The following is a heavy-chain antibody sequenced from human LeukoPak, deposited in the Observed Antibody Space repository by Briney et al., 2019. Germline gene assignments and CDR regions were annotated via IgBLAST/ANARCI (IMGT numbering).Heavy chain of an antibody. V-gene: IGHV3-21*01. J-gene: IGHJ4*02. CDR3: ARRWLGGSGSYYKSYYFDY. CDR1: GFTFNTYS. Sequence: GGSLRLSCAASGFTFNTYSMNWVRQAPGKGLEWVSSISGSSDYIYYADSVKGRFTISRDNAKNSLYLQMNSVRAEDTAVYYCARRWLGGSGSYYKSYYFDYWGQGTLVTVSS. D-gene: IGHD3-10*01. CDR2: ISGSSDYI.